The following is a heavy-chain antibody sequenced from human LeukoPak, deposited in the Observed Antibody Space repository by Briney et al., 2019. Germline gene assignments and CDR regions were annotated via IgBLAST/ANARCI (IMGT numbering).Heavy chain of an antibody. V-gene: IGHV4-39*07. Sequence: SETLSLTCTVSGGSISINDYYWAWIRQPPGKGLEWIGSIYYTGTTYYNPSLKNRVTISVDTSKNQFSLKLSSVTAADTAVYYCAIFLEYGDYSWFDPWGQGTLVTVSS. CDR3: AIFLEYGDYSWFDP. CDR2: IYYTGTT. CDR1: GGSISINDYY. D-gene: IGHD4-17*01. J-gene: IGHJ5*02.